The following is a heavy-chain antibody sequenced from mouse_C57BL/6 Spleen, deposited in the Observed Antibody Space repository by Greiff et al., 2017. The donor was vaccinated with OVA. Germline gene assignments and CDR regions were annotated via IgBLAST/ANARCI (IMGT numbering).Heavy chain of an antibody. CDR2: IDPDSGGT. J-gene: IGHJ2*01. CDR3: ATMVTEPGDY. D-gene: IGHD2-2*01. CDR1: GYTFTSYW. Sequence: QVQLQQPGAELVKPGASVKLSCKASGYTFTSYWMHWVKQRPGQGLEWIGGIDPDSGGTKYNEKFKGKATLTVDTPSSTAYMQLSSLTSEDAAVYYCATMVTEPGDYWGQGTTLTVSS. V-gene: IGHV1-72*01.